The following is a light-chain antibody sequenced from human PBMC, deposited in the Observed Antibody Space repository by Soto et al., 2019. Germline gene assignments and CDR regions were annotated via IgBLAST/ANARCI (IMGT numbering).Light chain of an antibody. CDR2: AAS. V-gene: IGKV1D-16*01. Sequence: DVQMTQSPSSLSASVGDRVTITYRASQDINSYLAWYQQKPGNAPKSLIYAASSLQTGVPSRFSGSQSGTDFTLTINNLQPEDSATYYCQQYNIYPLTFGGGTKVEIK. J-gene: IGKJ4*01. CDR1: QDINSY. CDR3: QQYNIYPLT.